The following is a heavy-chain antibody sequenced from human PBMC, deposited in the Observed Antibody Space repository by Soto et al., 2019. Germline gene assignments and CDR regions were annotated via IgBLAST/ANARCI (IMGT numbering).Heavy chain of an antibody. CDR1: AGTFSNYI. J-gene: IGHJ6*02. D-gene: IGHD2-21*01. CDR2: TIPFLNVT. CDR3: ANILVTIENYQYRYGIDI. V-gene: IGHV1-69*02. Sequence: QVQLVQSGAEVKKPGSSVKVSCKASAGTFSNYIISWVRQAPGHGLEWMGRTIPFLNVTNYAQKLQDRVTITADKSTSSAYMELGSLGSEDSARYYCANILVTIENYQYRYGIDIWGQGTTVTVSS.